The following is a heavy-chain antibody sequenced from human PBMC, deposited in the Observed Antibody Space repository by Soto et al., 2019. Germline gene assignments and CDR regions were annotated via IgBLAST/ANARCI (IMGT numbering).Heavy chain of an antibody. D-gene: IGHD3-3*01. CDR1: GFTFKNYG. J-gene: IGHJ5*02. CDR2: LSYDGSEK. V-gene: IGHV3-30*18. CDR3: AKFPRGNYEPS. Sequence: GGSLRLSCVVSGFTFKNYGMHWVRQAPGKGLEWVSVLSYDGSEKDYAASVRGRFTISRDNSKNTLYLQMNSLRTEDTAIYYCAKFPRGNYEPSWGQGTLVTVSS.